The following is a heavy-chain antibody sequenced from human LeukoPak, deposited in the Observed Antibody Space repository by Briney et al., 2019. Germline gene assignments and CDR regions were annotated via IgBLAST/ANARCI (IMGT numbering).Heavy chain of an antibody. D-gene: IGHD4/OR15-4a*01. CDR3: ARDTGYGVFDS. V-gene: IGHV3-74*01. CDR2: INSDGSTT. Sequence: GALRLSCAASGFTFSSYWMHWVRQAPGKGLVWVSRINSDGSTTTYADSVKGRFTISRDNAKNTLYLQMHSLRAEDTAVYYCARDTGYGVFDSWGQGTLVTVSS. CDR1: GFTFSSYW. J-gene: IGHJ4*02.